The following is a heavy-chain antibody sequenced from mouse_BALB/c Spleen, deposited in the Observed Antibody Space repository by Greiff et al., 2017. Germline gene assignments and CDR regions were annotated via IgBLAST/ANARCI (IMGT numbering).Heavy chain of an antibody. J-gene: IGHJ1*01. Sequence: VQLQQSGAELVRPGSSVKISCKASGYAFSSYWMNWVKQRPGQGLEWIGQIYPGDGDTNYNGKFKGKATLTADTSSSTAYMQLSSLTSEDSAVYFCARSDSGYFDVWGAGTTVTVSS. CDR3: ARSDSGYFDV. CDR1: GYAFSSYW. CDR2: IYPGDGDT. V-gene: IGHV1-80*01. D-gene: IGHD3-2*02.